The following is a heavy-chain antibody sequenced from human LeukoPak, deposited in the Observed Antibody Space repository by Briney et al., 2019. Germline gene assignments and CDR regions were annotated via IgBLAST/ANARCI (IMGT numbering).Heavy chain of an antibody. Sequence: PSETLSLTCSVSGGSITINYWSWIRQPPGKGLEWIGYIYYSGGTNYSPSLKSRVTISLDTSESQFSLNLTSVTAADTAVYYCARVDDAFDIWGRGTMVTVSS. CDR3: ARVDDAFDI. CDR2: IYYSGGT. CDR1: GGSITINY. J-gene: IGHJ3*02. V-gene: IGHV4-59*01.